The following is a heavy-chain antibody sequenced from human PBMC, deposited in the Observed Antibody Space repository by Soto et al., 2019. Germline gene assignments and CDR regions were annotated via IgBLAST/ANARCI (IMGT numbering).Heavy chain of an antibody. V-gene: IGHV1-18*01. CDR2: INPNSGST. J-gene: IGHJ5*02. CDR3: ARKRPSDHSSCYDS. CDR1: GYILTTYG. D-gene: IGHD6-19*01. Sequence: ASVKVSCKASGYILTTYGISWVRQAPGQGLEWMGWINPNSGSTNYAQKFRDRVTLTTDTSTNTAYMELRSLSSDDTAVYLCARKRPSDHSSCYDSWRQGTLVTVS.